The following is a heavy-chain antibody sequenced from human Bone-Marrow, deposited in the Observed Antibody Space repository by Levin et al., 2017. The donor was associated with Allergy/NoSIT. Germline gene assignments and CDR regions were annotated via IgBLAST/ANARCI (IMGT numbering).Heavy chain of an antibody. V-gene: IGHV3-9*01. D-gene: IGHD4/OR15-4a*01. Sequence: GGSLRLSCAASGFSFDDYAMHWVRQAPGKGLEWISGISWRSDIIVYADSVKGRFTITRDNSKNSLSLQMNSLRPEDTALYYCAKDKGYLSANYDAFDIWGQGTLVTVSS. CDR3: AKDKGYLSANYDAFDI. J-gene: IGHJ3*02. CDR1: GFSFDDYA. CDR2: ISWRSDII.